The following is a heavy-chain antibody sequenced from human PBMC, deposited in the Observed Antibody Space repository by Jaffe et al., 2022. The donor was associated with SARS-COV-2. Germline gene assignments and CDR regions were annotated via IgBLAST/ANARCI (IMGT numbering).Heavy chain of an antibody. CDR3: AKGRHDYGYSNGDY. Sequence: EVQLLESGGGLVQPGGSLRLSCAASGFSFSTYAMNWVRQAPGKGLEWVSGISGSGSSSYYADSVKGRFTISRDSSKSTLYLQMNSLRVEDTAVYYCAKGRHDYGYSNGDYWGQGTLVTVSS. CDR2: ISGSGSSS. V-gene: IGHV3-23*01. J-gene: IGHJ4*02. CDR1: GFSFSTYA. D-gene: IGHD5-18*01.